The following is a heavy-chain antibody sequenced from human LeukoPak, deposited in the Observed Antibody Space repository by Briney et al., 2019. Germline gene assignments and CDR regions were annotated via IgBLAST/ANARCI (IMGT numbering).Heavy chain of an antibody. J-gene: IGHJ4*02. CDR3: ARWDTAMAKVRVYYFDY. Sequence: SETLSLTCTVSGGSISSSSYYWGWIRQPPGKGLEWIGSIYYSGSTYYNPSLKSRVTISVDTSKNQFSLKLSSVTAADTAVYYCARWDTAMAKVRVYYFDYWGQGTLVTVSS. CDR2: IYYSGST. D-gene: IGHD5-18*01. CDR1: GGSISSSSYY. V-gene: IGHV4-39*07.